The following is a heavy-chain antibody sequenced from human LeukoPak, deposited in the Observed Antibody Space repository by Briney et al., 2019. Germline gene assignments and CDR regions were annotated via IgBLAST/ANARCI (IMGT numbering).Heavy chain of an antibody. CDR1: GDSLPSTSYY. Sequence: SETLSLTCSVSGDSLPSTSYYGGCIRQPPGKGLEWIGSHYYSGSTYYNPSLKRRVNISVHTSKNQFSLKLTSVTAADTAVYYCARHPYYYDSRGNVQLDDFAYWGRGIQVIGSS. J-gene: IGHJ4*02. D-gene: IGHD3-22*01. CDR2: HYYSGST. V-gene: IGHV4-39*01. CDR3: ARHPYYYDSRGNVQLDDFAY.